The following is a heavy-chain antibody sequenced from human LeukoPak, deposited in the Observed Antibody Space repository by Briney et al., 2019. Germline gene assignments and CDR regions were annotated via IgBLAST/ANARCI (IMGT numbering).Heavy chain of an antibody. J-gene: IGHJ5*02. CDR3: ARDRYGDSIRDWFDP. Sequence: GGSLRLSCAASGFTFSSYNMKWVRQAPGKGLEWVSSISGRSRYKYYANSVKGRFTISRDNAKDSLFLQMTSLGADDTGVYYCARDRYGDSIRDWFDPWGQGTLVTVSS. V-gene: IGHV3-21*06. D-gene: IGHD4-17*01. CDR2: ISGRSRYK. CDR1: GFTFSSYN.